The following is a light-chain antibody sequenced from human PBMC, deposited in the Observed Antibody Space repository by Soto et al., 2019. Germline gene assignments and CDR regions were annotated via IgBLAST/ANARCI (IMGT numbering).Light chain of an antibody. CDR2: DVT. CDR1: SNNVGGYNY. CDR3: CSYAGTYTWI. Sequence: QSVLTQPRSVSGSPGQSVTISCTGASNNVGGYNYVSWYQHHPGKVPQLIIYDVTKRPSGVPDRFSGSKSGNTGSLTISGLQVEDEADYYCCSYAGTYTWIFGGGTKLTVL. J-gene: IGLJ2*01. V-gene: IGLV2-11*01.